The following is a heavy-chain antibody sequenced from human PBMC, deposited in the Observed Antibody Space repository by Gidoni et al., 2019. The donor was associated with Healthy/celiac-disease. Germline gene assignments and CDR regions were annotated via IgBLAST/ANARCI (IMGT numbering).Heavy chain of an antibody. J-gene: IGHJ6*02. D-gene: IGHD2-15*01. Sequence: QVQLVQSGAEVKKPGSSVKVSCKASGGIFSSYAISWVRQSPGHGPEWMGGIIPIFGTANYAQKFQGRVTITADESTSTAYMELSSLRSEDTAVYYCARWDIVVVVAATPYYYGMDVWGQGTTVTVSS. CDR3: ARWDIVVVVAATPYYYGMDV. V-gene: IGHV1-69*01. CDR1: GGIFSSYA. CDR2: IIPIFGTA.